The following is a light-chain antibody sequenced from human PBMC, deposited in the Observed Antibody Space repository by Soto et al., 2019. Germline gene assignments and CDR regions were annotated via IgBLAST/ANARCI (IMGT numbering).Light chain of an antibody. J-gene: IGLJ3*02. CDR1: SSNIGSNT. Sequence: QSVLTQPPSVSGTPGQRVTISCSGSSSNIGSNTVNWYQQFPGTAPKLLIYSNNQWPSGVPDRFSGSKSGTSASLAISGLQSEDEADYYCATWDDSMICCVFGGGTKVTVL. CDR3: ATWDDSMICCV. V-gene: IGLV1-44*01. CDR2: SNN.